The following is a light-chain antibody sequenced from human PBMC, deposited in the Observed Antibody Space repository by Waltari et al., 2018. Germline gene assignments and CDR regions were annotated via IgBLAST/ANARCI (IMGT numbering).Light chain of an antibody. J-gene: IGLJ1*01. Sequence: GQSITISCTGTSNDVGGYKYVSWYQQQPGEAPKLIIYEVSNRPSGVSNRFSGSKSGSTASLTISGLRAEDEADYYCSSYTSSNTYVFGTGTRVAVL. V-gene: IGLV2-14*01. CDR1: SNDVGGYKY. CDR2: EVS. CDR3: SSYTSSNTYV.